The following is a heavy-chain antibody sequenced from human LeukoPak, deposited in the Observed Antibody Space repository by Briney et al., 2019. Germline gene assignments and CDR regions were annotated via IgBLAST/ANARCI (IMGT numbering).Heavy chain of an antibody. CDR2: IWNDGTNK. D-gene: IGHD6-19*01. V-gene: IGHV3-33*01. J-gene: IGHJ4*02. CDR3: ARDHHSSGWYWDFDY. Sequence: PGGSLRLSCAASGFTFSSYGMHWVRQAPGKGLEWAALIWNDGTNKVYADSVRGRFTISRDNSKNTLYLQMNSLRAEDTAVYYCARDHHSSGWYWDFDYWGQGTLVTVSS. CDR1: GFTFSSYG.